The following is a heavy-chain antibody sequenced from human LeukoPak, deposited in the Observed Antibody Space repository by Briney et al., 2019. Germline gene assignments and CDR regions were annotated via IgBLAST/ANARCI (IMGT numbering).Heavy chain of an antibody. V-gene: IGHV4-59*01. Sequence: SETLSLTCTVSGGSISSYYWSWIRQPPGKGLEWIGYIYYSGSTNYNPSLRSRVTISVATSKNQFSLKLSSVTAADTAVYYCARDPPGGIVVVPNWYFDLWGRGTLVTVSS. CDR3: ARDPPGGIVVVPNWYFDL. D-gene: IGHD2-2*01. CDR1: GGSISSYY. CDR2: IYYSGST. J-gene: IGHJ2*01.